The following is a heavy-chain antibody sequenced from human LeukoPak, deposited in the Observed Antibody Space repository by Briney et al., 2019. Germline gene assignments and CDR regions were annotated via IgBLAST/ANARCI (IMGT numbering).Heavy chain of an antibody. CDR3: ARLRIAAATYAFDI. V-gene: IGHV3-21*01. CDR2: ISSSSSYI. J-gene: IGHJ3*02. Sequence: PGRSLRLSCAASGFTFSSYSMSWVRQAPGKGLGWVSSISSSSSYIYYADSVKGRFTISRDNAKNSLYLQMNSLRAEDTAVYYCARLRIAAATYAFDIWGQGTMVTVSS. D-gene: IGHD6-13*01. CDR1: GFTFSSYS.